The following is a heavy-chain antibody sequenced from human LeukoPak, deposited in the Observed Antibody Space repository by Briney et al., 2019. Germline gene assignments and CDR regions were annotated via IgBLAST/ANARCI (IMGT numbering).Heavy chain of an antibody. CDR3: ARVSAMVRGVLDY. Sequence: SSETLSLTCTVSGGSISSYYWSWIRQPPGKGLEWIGYIYYSGSTNYNPSLKSRVTISVDTSKSQFSLKLSSVTAADTAVYYCARVSAMVRGVLDYWGQGTLVTVSS. V-gene: IGHV4-59*01. D-gene: IGHD3-10*01. CDR2: IYYSGST. CDR1: GGSISSYY. J-gene: IGHJ4*02.